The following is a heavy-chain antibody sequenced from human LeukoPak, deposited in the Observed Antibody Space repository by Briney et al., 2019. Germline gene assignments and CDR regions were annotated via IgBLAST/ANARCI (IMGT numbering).Heavy chain of an antibody. CDR2: ISGSGGSP. CDR1: GFTFRSYA. D-gene: IGHD3-22*01. V-gene: IGHV3-23*01. J-gene: IGHJ4*02. Sequence: PGGSLRLSCAASGFTFRSYAMSWVRQAPGKGLEWVSAISGSGGSPYYADSVKGRFTISRDNSKNTLYLQMNSLRAEDTAVYYCAKDREAYDTGGFHFVRIFTHFHYWGQGTLVTVSS. CDR3: AKDREAYDTGGFHFVRIFTHFHY.